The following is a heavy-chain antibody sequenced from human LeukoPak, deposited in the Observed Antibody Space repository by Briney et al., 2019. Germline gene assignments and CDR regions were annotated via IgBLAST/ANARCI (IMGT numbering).Heavy chain of an antibody. Sequence: GASVKVSCKASGYTFTGYYMHWVRQAPGQGLEWMGWINPNSGGTNYAQKFQGRVTMTRDTSISTAYMELSRLRSADTAVYYCARDSYSSSWSPLDYWGQGTLVTVSS. J-gene: IGHJ4*02. CDR1: GYTFTGYY. CDR2: INPNSGGT. CDR3: ARDSYSSSWSPLDY. V-gene: IGHV1-2*02. D-gene: IGHD6-13*01.